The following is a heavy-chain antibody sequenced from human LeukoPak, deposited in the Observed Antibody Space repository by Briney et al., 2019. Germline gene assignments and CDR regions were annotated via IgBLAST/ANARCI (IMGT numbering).Heavy chain of an antibody. CDR3: ARDAYYDFWSGYPRYYMDL. CDR2: ISYDGSNK. D-gene: IGHD3-3*01. Sequence: PGGSLRLSCAASGFTFSSYAMHWVRQAPGKGLEWVAVISYDGSNKYYADSVKGRFTISRDNSKNTLYLQMDSLRAEDTALSYCARDAYYDFWSGYPRYYMDLWGKGTTVTVSS. V-gene: IGHV3-30*01. J-gene: IGHJ6*03. CDR1: GFTFSSYA.